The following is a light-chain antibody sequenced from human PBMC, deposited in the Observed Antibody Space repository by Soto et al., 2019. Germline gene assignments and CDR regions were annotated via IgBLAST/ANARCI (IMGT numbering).Light chain of an antibody. J-gene: IGLJ3*02. CDR3: SSYTSSSTLGV. CDR1: SSDVGGYNY. V-gene: IGLV2-14*01. Sequence: QSVLTQPASVSGSPGQSITISCTGTSSDVGGYNYVSWYQQHPGKAPKLMIYDVSNRPSGVSNRFSGSKSGNTASLTISGLPAEDEADYYCSSYTSSSTLGVFGGGTKLTVL. CDR2: DVS.